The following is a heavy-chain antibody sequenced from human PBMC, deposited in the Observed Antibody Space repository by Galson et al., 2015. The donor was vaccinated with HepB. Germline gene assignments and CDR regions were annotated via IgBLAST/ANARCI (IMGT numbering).Heavy chain of an antibody. CDR1: GFSFSSYS. D-gene: IGHD3-10*01. CDR2: ISSSSSTI. V-gene: IGHV3-48*01. Sequence: SLRLSCAASGFSFSSYSMNWVRQAPGKGLEWVSYISSSSSTIYYADSVKGRFTISRDNAKNSLYLQMNSLRAEDTAVYYCARGGILWFGERVPFVYWGQGTMVTVSS. J-gene: IGHJ3*01. CDR3: ARGGILWFGERVPFVY.